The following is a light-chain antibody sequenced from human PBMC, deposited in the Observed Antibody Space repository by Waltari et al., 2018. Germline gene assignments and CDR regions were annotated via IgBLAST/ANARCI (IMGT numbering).Light chain of an antibody. V-gene: IGKV3-15*01. Sequence: EIVMTQSPATLSVSPGDRVTLSCKASQSFSSNLAWYQQKPGQAPRLLIYGASTRATGIPARFSGSGSGTEFTLTISSLQSEDFAVYYCQQYNLWPPYTFGEGTKVEIK. CDR1: QSFSSN. CDR2: GAS. J-gene: IGKJ2*01. CDR3: QQYNLWPPYT.